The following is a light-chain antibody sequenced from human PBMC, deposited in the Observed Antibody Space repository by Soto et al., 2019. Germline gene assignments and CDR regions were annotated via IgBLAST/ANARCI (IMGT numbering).Light chain of an antibody. CDR2: AAS. Sequence: DIQMTQSPSSLSASVGDRVTITCRASQGIRDDLNWYQQKPGKAPKSLIYAASSLQSGVPSRFSGSGSETEFTLTISDLQPEDFATYYCLQHFSHPPWTFGQGTKVEIK. CDR1: QGIRDD. V-gene: IGKV1-17*02. J-gene: IGKJ1*01. CDR3: LQHFSHPPWT.